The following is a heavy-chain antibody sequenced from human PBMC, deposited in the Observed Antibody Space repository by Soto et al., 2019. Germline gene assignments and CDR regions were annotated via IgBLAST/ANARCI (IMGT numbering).Heavy chain of an antibody. D-gene: IGHD6-19*01. CDR1: GFAFSSYW. V-gene: IGHV3-74*01. Sequence: EVQLVESGGGLVQPGGSLRLSCAASGFAFSSYWMQWVRQAPGKGPVWVSRISSDGRNTNYADFVKGRFTISRDNAENTLHLQMTSLTDADTAVYYCIKASTVTGVGGYRWGQGTLVTVSS. CDR3: IKASTVTGVGGYR. J-gene: IGHJ5*02. CDR2: ISSDGRNT.